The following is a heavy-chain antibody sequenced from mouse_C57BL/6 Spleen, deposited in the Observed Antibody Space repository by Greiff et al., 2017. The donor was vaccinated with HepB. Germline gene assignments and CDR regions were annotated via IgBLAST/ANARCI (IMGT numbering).Heavy chain of an antibody. Sequence: EVQLQQSGAELVRPGASVKLSCTASGYNFKYEYMDWVKQRPEQGLEWIGWIDPENGDTEYASKFQGKATITADTSSITAYLQLSSLTSEDNAVYYCTVPAYWGQGTLVTVSA. J-gene: IGHJ3*01. CDR2: IDPENGDT. CDR1: GYNFKYEY. CDR3: TVPAY. V-gene: IGHV14-4*01.